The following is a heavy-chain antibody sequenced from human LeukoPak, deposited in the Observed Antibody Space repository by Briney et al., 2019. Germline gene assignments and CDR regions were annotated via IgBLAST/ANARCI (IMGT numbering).Heavy chain of an antibody. V-gene: IGHV4-38-2*02. CDR2: IYHSGST. D-gene: IGHD4-17*01. CDR3: ARLEPPLYGDYNWFDP. J-gene: IGHJ5*02. CDR1: GYSISSGYY. Sequence: PSETLSLTCTVSGYSISSGYYWGWIRQPPGKGLEWIGSIYHSGSTYYNPSLKSRVTISVDTSKNQFSLKLSSVTAADTAVYYCARLEPPLYGDYNWFDPWGQGTLVTVSS.